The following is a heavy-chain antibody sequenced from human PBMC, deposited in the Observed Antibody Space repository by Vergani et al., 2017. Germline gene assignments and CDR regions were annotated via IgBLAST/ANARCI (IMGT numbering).Heavy chain of an antibody. CDR3: ARRRDDSSGYYRSDDAFDI. CDR1: GYTFTSYG. V-gene: IGHV1-18*01. Sequence: QVQLVQSGAEVKKPGASVKVSCKASGYTFTSYGISWVRQAPGQGLEWMGWISAYNGNTNYAQKLQGRVTMTTDTSTSTAYMELRSLRSDDTALYYCARRRDDSSGYYRSDDAFDIWGQGTMVTVSS. D-gene: IGHD3-22*01. CDR2: ISAYNGNT. J-gene: IGHJ3*02.